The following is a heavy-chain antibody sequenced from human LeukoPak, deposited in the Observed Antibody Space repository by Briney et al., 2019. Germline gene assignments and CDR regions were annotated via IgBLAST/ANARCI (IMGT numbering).Heavy chain of an antibody. V-gene: IGHV1-18*01. J-gene: IGHJ4*02. D-gene: IGHD2-15*01. CDR2: ISAYNVNT. CDR1: GYTFTIYG. CDR3: ARDTYCSGGSCYHDLDY. Sequence: ASVKVSCKASGYTFTIYGISWVRQAPGQGLEWMGWISAYNVNTNYAQKLQGRVTMTTDTSTSTAYMELRSLRSDDTAVYYCARDTYCSGGSCYHDLDYWGQGTLVTVSS.